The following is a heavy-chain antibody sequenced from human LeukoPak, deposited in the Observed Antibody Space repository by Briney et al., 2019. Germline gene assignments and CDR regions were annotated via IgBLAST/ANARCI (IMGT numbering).Heavy chain of an antibody. CDR1: GFTFSSYS. J-gene: IGHJ5*02. CDR3: ARLGTILLWFGELLAFDP. D-gene: IGHD3-10*01. CDR2: ISSSSSTI. V-gene: IGHV3-48*01. Sequence: PGGSLRLSCAASGFTFSSYSMNWVRQAPGKGLEWVSYISSSSSTIYYADSVKGRFTISRDNAKNSLYLQMNSLRAEDTAVYYCARLGTILLWFGELLAFDPWGQGTLVTVSS.